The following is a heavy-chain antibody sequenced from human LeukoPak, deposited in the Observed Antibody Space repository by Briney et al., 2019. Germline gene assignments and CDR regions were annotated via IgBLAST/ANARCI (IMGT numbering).Heavy chain of an antibody. CDR1: GFTFSSYE. D-gene: IGHD3-22*01. CDR3: ARDMYYYDSSGQNYLDY. CDR2: ISSSGSTI. J-gene: IGHJ4*02. Sequence: GGSLRLSCAASGFTFSSYEMNWVRQAPGQGLEWLSYISSSGSTIYYADPMKGRFTISRDNAKNSLYLQMNSLRAEDTAVYYCARDMYYYDSSGQNYLDYWGQGTLVTVSS. V-gene: IGHV3-48*03.